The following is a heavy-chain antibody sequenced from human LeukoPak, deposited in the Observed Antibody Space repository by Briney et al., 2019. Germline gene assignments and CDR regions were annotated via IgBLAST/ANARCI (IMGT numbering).Heavy chain of an antibody. J-gene: IGHJ4*02. CDR3: ARQGDWNLTGLYYFDY. D-gene: IGHD1-1*01. Sequence: SETLSLTCTVSGGSISSYYWGWIRQPPGKGLEWIGSIYYSGSTYYNPSLKSRVTISVDTSKNQFSLKLSSVTAADTAVYYCARQGDWNLTGLYYFDYWGQGTLVTVSS. V-gene: IGHV4-39*01. CDR2: IYYSGST. CDR1: GGSISSYY.